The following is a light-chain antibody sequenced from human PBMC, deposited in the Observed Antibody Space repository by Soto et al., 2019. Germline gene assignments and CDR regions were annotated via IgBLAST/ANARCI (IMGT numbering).Light chain of an antibody. Sequence: EIVMTQSPATLSVSPGDRATLSCRASQSISSNLAWYQQKPGQAPRLVIYTASTRATGFPARFSGSGSGTEFTLTISSLQSADFAVYYGQQYNNWPRTFGQGTKVE. CDR1: QSISSN. CDR3: QQYNNWPRT. V-gene: IGKV3-15*01. J-gene: IGKJ1*01. CDR2: TAS.